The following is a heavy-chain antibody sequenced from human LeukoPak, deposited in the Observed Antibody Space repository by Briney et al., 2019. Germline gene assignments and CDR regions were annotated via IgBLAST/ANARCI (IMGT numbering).Heavy chain of an antibody. CDR3: AKRGVVIRVILVGFHKEAYYFDS. CDR1: GITLSNYG. D-gene: IGHD3-10*01. V-gene: IGHV3-23*01. CDR2: LSGSGGGT. Sequence: PGGSLRHSWAVSGITLSNYGMSWVRQAPGKGLEWVAGLSGSGGGTNYADSVKGRFTISRDNAKNTLYLQMNSLRAEDTAVYFCAKRGVVIRVILVGFHKEAYYFDSWGQGALVTVSS. J-gene: IGHJ4*02.